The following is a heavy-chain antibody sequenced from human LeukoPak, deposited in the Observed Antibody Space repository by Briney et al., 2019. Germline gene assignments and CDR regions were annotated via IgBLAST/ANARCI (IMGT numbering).Heavy chain of an antibody. V-gene: IGHV1-2*02. CDR2: INPNSGGT. D-gene: IGHD2-15*01. CDR3: ARFTPRLSREKFDY. CDR1: GYTFIGYY. J-gene: IGHJ4*02. Sequence: VASVKVSCKASGYTFIGYYMHWVRQAPGQGLEWMGWINPNSGGTNYAQKFQGRVTMTTDTSTSTAYMELRSLRSDDTAVYYCARFTPRLSREKFDYWGQGTLVTVSS.